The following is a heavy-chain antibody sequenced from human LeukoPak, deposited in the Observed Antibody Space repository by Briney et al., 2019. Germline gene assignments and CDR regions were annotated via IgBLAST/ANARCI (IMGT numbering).Heavy chain of an antibody. J-gene: IGHJ3*02. CDR3: ARDNLYYDSSGYIQGDAFDI. CDR2: ISYSGTT. D-gene: IGHD3-22*01. V-gene: IGHV4-39*07. CDR1: GGSISSRPYY. Sequence: SETLSLTCTVSGGSISSRPYYWGWVRQPPGTGLEWIGTISYSGTTYYSPSLKSRVTISLDTSKNQFSLKLSSVTAADTAVYYCARDNLYYDSSGYIQGDAFDIWGQGTMVTVSS.